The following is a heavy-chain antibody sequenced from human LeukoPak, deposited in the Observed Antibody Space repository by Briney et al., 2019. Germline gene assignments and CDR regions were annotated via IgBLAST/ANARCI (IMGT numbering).Heavy chain of an antibody. CDR2: INPYSGVT. CDR3: ARGIAAAGAPFDY. Sequence: ASVKVSCKASGYTFTGYYMHWVRQAPGQGLEWMGWINPYSGVTNYAQKFQGRVTMTRDTSISTAYMELSRLRSDGTAVYYCARGIAAAGAPFDYWGQGTLVTVSS. D-gene: IGHD6-13*01. V-gene: IGHV1-2*02. CDR1: GYTFTGYY. J-gene: IGHJ4*02.